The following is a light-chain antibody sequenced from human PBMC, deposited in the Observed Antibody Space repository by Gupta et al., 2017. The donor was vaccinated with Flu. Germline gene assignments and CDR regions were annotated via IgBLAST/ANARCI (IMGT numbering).Light chain of an antibody. CDR2: GAS. Sequence: EIVLTQSPGSLSLSPGETATISCRASQSVSSNSLAWYQQKPGQAPRLLIFGASSRATGIPDRFSGSGSGTDFTLTISRLEPEDFAVYWCQQYGSSPFTFGPGTKVDIK. J-gene: IGKJ3*01. CDR1: QSVSSNS. V-gene: IGKV3-20*01. CDR3: QQYGSSPFT.